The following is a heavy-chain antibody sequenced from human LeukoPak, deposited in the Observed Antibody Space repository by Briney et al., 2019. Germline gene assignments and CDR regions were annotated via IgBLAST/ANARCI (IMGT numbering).Heavy chain of an antibody. Sequence: SETLSLTCTVSGGSISSSTYYWGWIRQPPGKGLEWIGNIYYSGSTYYNPSLKSRVTISVDTSKNQLSLKLSSVTAADTAVYYCARHAGVLGYYDSSGYYSPFDYWGQGTLVTVSS. D-gene: IGHD3-22*01. J-gene: IGHJ4*02. CDR2: IYYSGST. CDR3: ARHAGVLGYYDSSGYYSPFDY. CDR1: GGSISSSTYY. V-gene: IGHV4-39*01.